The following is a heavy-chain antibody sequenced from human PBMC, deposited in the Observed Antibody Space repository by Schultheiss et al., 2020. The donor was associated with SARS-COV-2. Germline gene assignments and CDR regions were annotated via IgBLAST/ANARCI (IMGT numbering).Heavy chain of an antibody. J-gene: IGHJ2*01. Sequence: GESLKISCAASGFTFSSYAMHLVRQAPGKGLEWVAVISYDGSNKYYADSVKGRFTISRDNSKNTLYLQMNSLRAEDTAVYYCARDWSLFCSSTSCYDWYFDLWGRGTLVTISS. CDR2: ISYDGSNK. CDR1: GFTFSSYA. V-gene: IGHV3-30*04. CDR3: ARDWSLFCSSTSCYDWYFDL. D-gene: IGHD2-2*01.